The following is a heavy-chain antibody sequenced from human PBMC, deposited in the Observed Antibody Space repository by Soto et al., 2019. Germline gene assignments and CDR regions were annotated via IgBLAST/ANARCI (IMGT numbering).Heavy chain of an antibody. V-gene: IGHV2-5*02. Sequence: QITLKESGPTLVKPTQTLTLTCTFSGFSFSSSAVGVAWIRQPPGKALEWLALIYWDDDKRYSPSLKSRLTISRDTSKNQVVLTMTDMDPVDTGTYFSVRRTTGRGVIGAHFDNWRQGTLVTVSS. CDR3: VRRTTGRGVIGAHFDN. J-gene: IGHJ4*02. CDR2: IYWDDDK. D-gene: IGHD3-10*01. CDR1: GFSFSSSAVG.